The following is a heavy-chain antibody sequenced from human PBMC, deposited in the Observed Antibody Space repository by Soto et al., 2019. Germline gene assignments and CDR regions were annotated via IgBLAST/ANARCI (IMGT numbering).Heavy chain of an antibody. CDR3: ARVGLLTSYSSSWYELDYFDY. Sequence: SETLSLTCTVSGGSISSSSYYWGWIRQPPGKGLEWIGSIYYSGSTYYNPSLKRRVTISVDTAKNQFSLKLSSVTAADTAVYYCARVGLLTSYSSSWYELDYFDYWGQGTLVTVSS. CDR2: IYYSGST. D-gene: IGHD6-13*01. J-gene: IGHJ4*02. CDR1: GGSISSSSYY. V-gene: IGHV4-39*01.